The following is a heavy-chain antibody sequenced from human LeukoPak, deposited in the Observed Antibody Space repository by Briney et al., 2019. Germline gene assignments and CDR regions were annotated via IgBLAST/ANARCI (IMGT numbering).Heavy chain of an antibody. CDR3: ARKFRDYDILTGSWYFDY. CDR1: GGSISSYY. CDR2: IYYSGST. V-gene: IGHV4-59*08. J-gene: IGHJ4*02. Sequence: SETLSLTCTVSGGSISSYYWSWIRQPPGKGLEWIGYIYYSGSTNYNPSLKSRVTISVDTSKNQFSLKLSSVTAADTAVYYCARKFRDYDILTGSWYFDYWGQGTLVTVSS. D-gene: IGHD3-9*01.